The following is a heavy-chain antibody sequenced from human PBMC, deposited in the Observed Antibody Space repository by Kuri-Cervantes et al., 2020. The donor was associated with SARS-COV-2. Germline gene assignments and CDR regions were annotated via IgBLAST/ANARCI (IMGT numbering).Heavy chain of an antibody. V-gene: IGHV1-69*08. CDR1: GGTFSSYS. CDR2: IIPILGTA. D-gene: IGHD6-13*01. CDR3: ARDCIAAAGIDY. Sequence: SVKLACKASGGTFSSYSISWVRQAPGQGLEWMGRIIPILGTANYAQKFQGRVTITADKSTSTAYMELSSLRSEDTAVYYCARDCIAAAGIDYRGQGTLVTVSS. J-gene: IGHJ4*02.